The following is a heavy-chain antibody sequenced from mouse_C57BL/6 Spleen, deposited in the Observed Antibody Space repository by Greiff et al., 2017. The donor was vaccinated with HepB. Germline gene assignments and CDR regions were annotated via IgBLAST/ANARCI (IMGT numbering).Heavy chain of an antibody. CDR3: ARRGINSPNTTVVARYFDV. CDR1: GYTFTDYY. V-gene: IGHV1-76*01. Sequence: VQLQQSGAELVRPGASVKLSCKASGYTFTDYYINWVKQRPGQGLEWIARIYPGSGNTYYNEKFKGKATLTAEKSSSTAYMQLSSLTSEDSAVYFCARRGINSPNTTVVARYFDVWGTGTTVTVSS. J-gene: IGHJ1*03. CDR2: IYPGSGNT. D-gene: IGHD1-1*01.